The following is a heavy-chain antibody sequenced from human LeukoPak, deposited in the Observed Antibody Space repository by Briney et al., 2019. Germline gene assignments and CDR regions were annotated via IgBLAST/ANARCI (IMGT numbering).Heavy chain of an antibody. CDR1: GASVSGSPYY. Sequence: SETLSLTCTVSGASVSGSPYYWGWIRQPPGKGLEWIGSIYSNGSTYYNASLQSRVTISIDTSKNQFSLKLSSVTAADTAVYYCARDPGVSLDVWGKGTTVTVSS. D-gene: IGHD5/OR15-5a*01. CDR3: ARDPGVSLDV. V-gene: IGHV4-39*07. J-gene: IGHJ6*04. CDR2: IYSNGST.